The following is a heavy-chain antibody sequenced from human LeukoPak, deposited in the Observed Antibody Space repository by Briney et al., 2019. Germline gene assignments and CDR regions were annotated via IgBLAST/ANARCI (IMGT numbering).Heavy chain of an antibody. V-gene: IGHV4-4*07. D-gene: IGHD5-12*01. J-gene: IGHJ4*02. Sequence: YPSETLSLTCTVSGGSISSYYWSWIRQPAGKGLEWIGRIYTSGSTNYNPSLKSRVTMSVDTSKNQFSLKLSSVTAADTAVYYCARDTYSGYDEYYFDYWGQGTLVTVSS. CDR1: GGSISSYY. CDR3: ARDTYSGYDEYYFDY. CDR2: IYTSGST.